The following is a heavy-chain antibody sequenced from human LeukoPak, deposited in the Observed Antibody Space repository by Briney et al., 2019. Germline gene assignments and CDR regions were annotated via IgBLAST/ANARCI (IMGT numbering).Heavy chain of an antibody. CDR2: INTNTGNP. CDR3: ARDVSVGTNDAFDI. D-gene: IGHD4-23*01. CDR1: GYTFTNYA. V-gene: IGHV7-4-1*02. Sequence: AASVKVSCKASGYTFTNYAMNWVRQAPGQGLEWMGWINTNTGNPTYAQGFTGRFVFSLDTSVSTAYLQISSLKAEDTAVYYCARDVSVGTNDAFDIWGQGTMVTVSS. J-gene: IGHJ3*02.